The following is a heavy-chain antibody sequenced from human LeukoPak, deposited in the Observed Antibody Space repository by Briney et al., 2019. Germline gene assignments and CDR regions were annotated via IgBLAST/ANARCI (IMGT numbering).Heavy chain of an antibody. D-gene: IGHD2-2*01. CDR3: TRERSTPGINWFDP. J-gene: IGHJ5*02. Sequence: SETLSLTCAVYGESFSAYSWNWIRQSPGEGLEWIGEINHSGSTNYNPSLKSRVTISVDTSKNQTSKRQFSLKLNSVTAADTAVYYCTRERSTPGINWFDPWGQGTLVTVSS. CDR2: INHSGST. CDR1: GESFSAYS. V-gene: IGHV4-34*01.